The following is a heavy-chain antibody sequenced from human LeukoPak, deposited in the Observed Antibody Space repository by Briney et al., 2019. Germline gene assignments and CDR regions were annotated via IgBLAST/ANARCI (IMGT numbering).Heavy chain of an antibody. J-gene: IGHJ4*02. D-gene: IGHD5-12*01. V-gene: IGHV4-30-4*01. CDR2: ISSSGTI. CDR1: SGSISSGDYY. CDR3: AGVGNGGYGGFDY. Sequence: SETLSLTYSVSSGSISSGDYYWSWIRQPPGKGLEWIGYISSSGTIYYNPSLRSRITISVDSSKSQFSLNLSSVTASDTAVYYCAGVGNGGYGGFDYWGQGTLVTASS.